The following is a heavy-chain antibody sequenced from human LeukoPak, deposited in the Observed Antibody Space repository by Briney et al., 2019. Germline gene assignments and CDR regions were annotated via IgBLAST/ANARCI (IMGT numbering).Heavy chain of an antibody. D-gene: IGHD6-19*01. J-gene: IGHJ4*02. CDR1: GIIFSSYG. V-gene: IGHV3-30*02. CDR3: AKVGSGWYGVDY. CDR2: IRYDGSNK. Sequence: GGSLRLSCVASGIIFSSYGMHWVRQAPGKGLEWVAFIRYDGSNKYYTDPVKGRFTISRDNSKNTLYLQMNSLRDEDTAVYYCAKVGSGWYGVDYWGQGTLVTVSS.